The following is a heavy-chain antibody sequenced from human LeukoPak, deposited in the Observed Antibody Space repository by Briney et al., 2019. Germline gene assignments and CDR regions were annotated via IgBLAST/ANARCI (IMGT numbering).Heavy chain of an antibody. CDR1: GGTFSSYA. CDR3: ARGGPNSGGWTLDY. Sequence: SVKVSCKASGGTFSSYAISWVRQAPGQGLEWMGGIIPIFGTANYAQRFQGRVTITRDTSASTGYMELSSLTSEDMAVFYCARGGPNSGGWTLDYWGQGTLVSVSS. J-gene: IGHJ4*02. CDR2: IIPIFGTA. D-gene: IGHD6-19*01. V-gene: IGHV1-69*05.